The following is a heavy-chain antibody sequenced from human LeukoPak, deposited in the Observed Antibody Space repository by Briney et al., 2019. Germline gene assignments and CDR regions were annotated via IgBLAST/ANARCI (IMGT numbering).Heavy chain of an antibody. D-gene: IGHD2-15*01. CDR1: GFTFSSYG. V-gene: IGHV3-30*18. CDR2: ISYDGSNK. Sequence: PGRSLRLSCAASGFTFSSYGMHWVRQAPGKGLEWVAVISYDGSNKYYADSVKGRFTISRDNSKNTLYLQMNSLRAEDTAVYYCAKGVSDRTRDAFDIWGQGTMVTVSS. CDR3: AKGVSDRTRDAFDI. J-gene: IGHJ3*02.